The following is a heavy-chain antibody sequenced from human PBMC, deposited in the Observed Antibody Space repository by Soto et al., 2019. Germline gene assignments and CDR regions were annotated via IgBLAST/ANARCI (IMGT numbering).Heavy chain of an antibody. CDR1: GFIFNNYA. D-gene: IGHD2-21*01. CDR2: VSGRGGSA. J-gene: IGHJ2*01. V-gene: IGHV3-23*01. Sequence: EVQLLESGGGLVQRGGSLRLSCAASGFIFNNYAMTWVRQAPGKGLEWVASVSGRGGSAYDADSVKGRLTISRDNSNNTLYIQMINVKWEDTSVYYCVGRAGGAVCWYYDLWGRGTLVSVFS. CDR3: VGRAGGAVCWYYDL.